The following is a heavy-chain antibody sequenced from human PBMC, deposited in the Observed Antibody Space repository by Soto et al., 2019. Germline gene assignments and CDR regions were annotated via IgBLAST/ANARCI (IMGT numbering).Heavy chain of an antibody. J-gene: IGHJ6*02. CDR1: GFTFSTYA. CDR3: ASVGTNKGGDGHYYYYSGMDV. CDR2: ILYDGSNK. V-gene: IGHV3-30-3*01. Sequence: PGGSLRLSCAASGFTFSTYAMHWVRQAPGKGLEWVAVILYDGSNKYYADSVFGRFTVSRDNSKNILYLQMNSVRPDDTALYYCASVGTNKGGDGHYYYYSGMDVWGQGTTVTVSS. D-gene: IGHD2-8*01.